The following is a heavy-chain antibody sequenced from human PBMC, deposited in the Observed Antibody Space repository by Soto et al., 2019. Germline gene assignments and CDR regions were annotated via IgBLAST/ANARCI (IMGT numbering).Heavy chain of an antibody. V-gene: IGHV4-39*01. Sequence: QLHLRESGPGLVKPSETLSLTCTVSGGSITSSSYYWGWIRQPPGKGLEWIGSIYYSGSTYYNPSPQRRVTISVDTSKNQFSLKLSSVTAADTAVYYCAAQEVGGSYVYTFHPWGQGTLVTVSS. CDR3: AAQEVGGSYVYTFHP. J-gene: IGHJ5*02. D-gene: IGHD1-26*01. CDR1: GGSITSSSYY. CDR2: IYYSGST.